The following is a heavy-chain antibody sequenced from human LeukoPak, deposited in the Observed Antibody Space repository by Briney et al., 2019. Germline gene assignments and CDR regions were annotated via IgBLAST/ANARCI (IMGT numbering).Heavy chain of an antibody. CDR1: GFSFSTYW. V-gene: IGHV3-7*01. J-gene: IGHJ6*02. D-gene: IGHD6-19*01. CDR3: ARARSGWYDLLGDYYGMDV. CDR2: IKEAGSKD. Sequence: PGGSLRLSCAASGFSFSTYWMSWVRQTPGKGLEWVANIKEAGSKDYYVDSVKGRFTISRDNAKNSLYLQMNSLRVEDSAVYYCARARSGWYDLLGDYYGMDVWGQGTTVTVSS.